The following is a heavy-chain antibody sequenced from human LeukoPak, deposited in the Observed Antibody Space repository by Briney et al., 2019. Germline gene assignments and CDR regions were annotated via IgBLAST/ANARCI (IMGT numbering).Heavy chain of an antibody. Sequence: GGSLRLSCAASGFTFSSYGMHWVRQAPGKGLEWVAFIRYDGSNKYYADSVKGRFTISRDNSKNTLYLQMNSLRAEDTAVYYCAKDGIAAAGDAFDIWGQGTMVTVSS. CDR1: GFTFSSYG. V-gene: IGHV3-30*02. CDR2: IRYDGSNK. CDR3: AKDGIAAAGDAFDI. D-gene: IGHD6-13*01. J-gene: IGHJ3*02.